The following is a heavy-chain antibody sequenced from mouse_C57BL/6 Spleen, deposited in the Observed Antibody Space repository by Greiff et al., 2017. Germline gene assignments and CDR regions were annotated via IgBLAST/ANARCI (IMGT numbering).Heavy chain of an antibody. CDR3: AREVGRNYFDY. J-gene: IGHJ2*01. CDR2: INPNNGGT. Sequence: VQLQQSGPELVKPGASVKMSCKASGYTFTDYNMHWVTQSPGKSLEWIGYINPNNGGTSYNQKFKGKATLTVTKSSSTAYMELRSLTSEDSAVYYCAREVGRNYFDYWGQGTTLTVSS. V-gene: IGHV1-22*01. D-gene: IGHD4-1*01. CDR1: GYTFTDYN.